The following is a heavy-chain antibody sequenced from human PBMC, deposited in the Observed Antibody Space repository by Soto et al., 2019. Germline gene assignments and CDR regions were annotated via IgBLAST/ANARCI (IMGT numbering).Heavy chain of an antibody. CDR1: GFTFNRFG. CDR3: ARRPLWSGLSDYYYMDV. Sequence: EEHLVESGGALVQPGGCLRLSCAASGFTFNRFGMNWVRQAPGKGLEWISYISSASSTTQYAESVKGRFTISRDNARDSLYLQMSSLRVEDTAVYYCARRPLWSGLSDYYYMDVWGKGTTVTVSS. D-gene: IGHD3-3*01. CDR2: ISSASSTT. V-gene: IGHV3-48*01. J-gene: IGHJ6*03.